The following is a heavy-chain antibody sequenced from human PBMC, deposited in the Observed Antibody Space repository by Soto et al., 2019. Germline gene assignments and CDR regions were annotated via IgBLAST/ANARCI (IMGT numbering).Heavy chain of an antibody. Sequence: EVQLVESGGGLVQPGRSLRLSCAASGFTFDDYAMHWVRQAPGKGLGWVSGISWNSGSIGYADSVKGRFTISRDNAKNSLYLQMNSLRAEDTALYYCASVVTAIGGMDVWGQGTTVTVSS. CDR3: ASVVTAIGGMDV. J-gene: IGHJ6*02. V-gene: IGHV3-9*01. D-gene: IGHD2-21*02. CDR2: ISWNSGSI. CDR1: GFTFDDYA.